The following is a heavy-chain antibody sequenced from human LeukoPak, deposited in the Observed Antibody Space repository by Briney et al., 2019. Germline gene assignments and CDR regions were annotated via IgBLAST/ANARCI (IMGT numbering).Heavy chain of an antibody. D-gene: IGHD6-19*01. CDR2: IYHSGST. CDR1: GGSISSSSYY. V-gene: IGHV4-39*07. CDR3: ARVGYSSGWYRYYFDY. Sequence: PSETLSLTCTVSGGSISSSSYYWGWIRQPPGKGLEWIGSIYHSGSTYYNPSLKSRVTISVDTSKDQFSLKLSSVTAADTAVYYCARVGYSSGWYRYYFDYWGQGTLVTVSS. J-gene: IGHJ4*02.